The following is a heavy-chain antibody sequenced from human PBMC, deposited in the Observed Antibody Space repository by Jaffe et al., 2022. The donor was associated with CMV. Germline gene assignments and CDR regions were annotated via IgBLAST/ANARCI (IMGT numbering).Heavy chain of an antibody. Sequence: QVQLVQSGAEVKKPGASVKVSCKASGYTFTSYGISWVRQAPGQGLEWMGWISAYNGNTNYAQKLQGRVTMTTDTSTSTAYMELRSLRSDDTAVYYCAREGDYCGGDCYPAGYYYGMDVWGQGTTVTVSS. J-gene: IGHJ6*02. CDR1: GYTFTSYG. CDR2: ISAYNGNT. CDR3: AREGDYCGGDCYPAGYYYGMDV. V-gene: IGHV1-18*01. D-gene: IGHD2-21*02.